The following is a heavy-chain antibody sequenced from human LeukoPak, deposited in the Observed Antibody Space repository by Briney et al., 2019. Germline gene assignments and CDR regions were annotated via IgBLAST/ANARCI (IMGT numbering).Heavy chain of an antibody. Sequence: PGRSLRLSCAASGFTFSSYGMHWVRQAPGKGLEWVAVISYDGSNKYYADSVKGRFTISRDNSKNTLYLQMNSLRAEDTAVYYCAKTTIGYCSSTSCYYSPLDYWGQGTLDTVSS. CDR1: GFTFSSYG. CDR2: ISYDGSNK. V-gene: IGHV3-30*18. J-gene: IGHJ4*02. D-gene: IGHD2-2*01. CDR3: AKTTIGYCSSTSCYYSPLDY.